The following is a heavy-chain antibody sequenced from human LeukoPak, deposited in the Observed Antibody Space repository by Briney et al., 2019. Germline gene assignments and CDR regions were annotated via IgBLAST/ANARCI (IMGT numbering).Heavy chain of an antibody. J-gene: IGHJ4*02. V-gene: IGHV4-38-2*02. CDR1: GYSISSDCY. CDR3: ASSYYYGSGSYYNALGY. CDR2: VYHTGST. D-gene: IGHD3-10*01. Sequence: PSETLSLTCIVSGYSISSDCYWGWIRQPPGKGLEWIGSVYHTGSTYYNPSLKSRVTISVDTSKNQVSLKLSSVTAADTAVYYCASSYYYGSGSYYNALGYWGQGTLVTVSS.